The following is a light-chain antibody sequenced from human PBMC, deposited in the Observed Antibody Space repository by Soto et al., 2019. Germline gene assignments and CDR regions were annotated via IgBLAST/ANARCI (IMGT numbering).Light chain of an antibody. J-gene: IGLJ3*02. Sequence: QSALTQPRSVSGSPGQSVTISCTGTSSDVGAYNYVSWYQRHPGKAPKLMIFDVNKRPSGVPDRFSGSKSGNTASLTNTGLQAEDEADYYRCSYADIYTLGVVFGGGTKLTVL. CDR1: SSDVGAYNY. V-gene: IGLV2-11*01. CDR3: CSYADIYTLGVV. CDR2: DVN.